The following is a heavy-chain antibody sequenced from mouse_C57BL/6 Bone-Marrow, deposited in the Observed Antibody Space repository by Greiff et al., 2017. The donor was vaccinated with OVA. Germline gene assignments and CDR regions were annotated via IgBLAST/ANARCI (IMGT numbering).Heavy chain of an antibody. CDR3: ARNYDYDAAWFAY. CDR1: GFTFSSYG. J-gene: IGHJ3*01. D-gene: IGHD2-4*01. Sequence: EVKLVESGGDLVKPGGSLKLSCAASGFTFSSYGMSWVRQTPDKGLEWVATISSGGSYTYYPDSVKGRFTISRDNAKNTLYLQMSSLKSEDTAMYYCARNYDYDAAWFAYWGQGTLVTVSA. V-gene: IGHV5-6*02. CDR2: ISSGGSYT.